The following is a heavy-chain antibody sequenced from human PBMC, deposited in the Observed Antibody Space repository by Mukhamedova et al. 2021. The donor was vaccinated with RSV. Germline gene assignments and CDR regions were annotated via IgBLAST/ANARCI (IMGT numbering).Heavy chain of an antibody. D-gene: IGHD3-3*01. V-gene: IGHV4-38-2*01. CDR3: ARNASTIFGVVRQYNWFDP. CDR2: IYHSGST. J-gene: IGHJ5*02. Sequence: GSIYHSGSTHYNPSLMSRVTISVDTSKNQFSLKLTSVTAADTSVYYCARNASTIFGVVRQYNWFDPWGQGTLGTVSS.